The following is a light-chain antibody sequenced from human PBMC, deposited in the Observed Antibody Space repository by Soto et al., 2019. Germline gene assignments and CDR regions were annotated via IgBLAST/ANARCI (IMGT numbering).Light chain of an antibody. V-gene: IGLV2-14*01. Sequence: QSALTQPSSVSGSPGQSITISCTGTSSHVGGYKYVSWYQQHPGKAPKVMIYKVSNRPSGVSNRFSGSKSGNTASLTSSGHQAEDEADYSCRSYTGSNTWVFGGGTKLTVL. J-gene: IGLJ3*02. CDR1: SSHVGGYKY. CDR3: RSYTGSNTWV. CDR2: KVS.